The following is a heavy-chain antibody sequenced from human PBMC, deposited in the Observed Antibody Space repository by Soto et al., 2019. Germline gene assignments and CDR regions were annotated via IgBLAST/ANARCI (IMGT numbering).Heavy chain of an antibody. Sequence: QVQLQQWGAGLLKPSETLSLTCAVYGGSFSGYYWSWIRQPPGKGLEWIGEINHSGSTNYNPSLMSLXTISVDTSKNQFSLKLSSVTAADTAVYYCARFSDYWGQGTLVTVSS. CDR3: ARFSDY. V-gene: IGHV4-34*01. CDR1: GGSFSGYY. J-gene: IGHJ4*02. CDR2: INHSGST.